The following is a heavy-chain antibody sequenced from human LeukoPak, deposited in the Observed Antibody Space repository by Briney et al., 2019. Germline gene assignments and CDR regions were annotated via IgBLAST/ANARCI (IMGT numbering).Heavy chain of an antibody. V-gene: IGHV1-18*01. CDR2: ISAYNGNT. CDR3: ARVYVPKTYYDILTGSDYYYYGMDV. CDR1: GYTFTSYG. J-gene: IGHJ6*02. Sequence: ASVKVSCKASGYTFTSYGISWVRQAPGQGLEWMGWISAYNGNTNYAQKFQGRVTITADESTSTAYMELSSLRSEDTAVYYCARVYVPKTYYDILTGSDYYYYGMDVWGQGTTVTVSS. D-gene: IGHD3-9*01.